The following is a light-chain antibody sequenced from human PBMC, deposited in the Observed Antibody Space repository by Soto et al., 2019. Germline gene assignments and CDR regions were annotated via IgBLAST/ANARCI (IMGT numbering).Light chain of an antibody. J-gene: IGLJ1*01. Sequence: QSALTQPASLSGSPEQSITISCTGTSSDIGAYDYVSWFQQHPGKAPKLMMSEVNNRRSGVSNRFSGSKSGNTAYLTISGIQVEDEAEYFCFSLTTTSTHVFGTGTKVTVL. CDR3: FSLTTTSTHV. CDR1: SSDIGAYDY. CDR2: EVN. V-gene: IGLV2-14*01.